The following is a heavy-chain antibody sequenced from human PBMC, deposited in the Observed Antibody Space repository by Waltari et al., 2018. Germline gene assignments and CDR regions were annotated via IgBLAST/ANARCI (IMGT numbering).Heavy chain of an antibody. CDR1: GFTVSRYN. D-gene: IGHD4-17*01. CDR2: IYSGGST. CDR3: AREMNMDGGYLDC. Sequence: EVQLVESGGGLVQPGGSLRVSCAVSGFTVSRYNLRWVRQPPGKGLEWVSVIYSGGSTFYAGSVKGRFTISRDNPYNTLYLHMKNLRAEDTAMYYCAREMNMDGGYLDCWGQGTLVTVSS. J-gene: IGHJ4*02. V-gene: IGHV3-66*01.